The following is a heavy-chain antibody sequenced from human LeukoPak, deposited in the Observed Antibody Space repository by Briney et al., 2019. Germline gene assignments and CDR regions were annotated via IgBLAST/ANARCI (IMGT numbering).Heavy chain of an antibody. CDR2: IIPIFGTA. Sequence: ASVKVSCKASGGTFSSYTISWVRQAPGQGLEWMGRIIPIFGTANYAQKFQGRVTITTDESTSTAYMELSSLRSEDTAVYYCARSPALRYCSSISCPMFAFDIWGQGTMVTVSS. CDR3: ARSPALRYCSSISCPMFAFDI. J-gene: IGHJ3*02. V-gene: IGHV1-69*05. D-gene: IGHD2-2*01. CDR1: GGTFSSYT.